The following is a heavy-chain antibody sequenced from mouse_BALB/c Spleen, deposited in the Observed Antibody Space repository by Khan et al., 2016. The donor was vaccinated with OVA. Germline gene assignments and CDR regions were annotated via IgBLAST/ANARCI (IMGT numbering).Heavy chain of an antibody. Sequence: EVELVVSGGGLVKPGGSLKLSCAASGFTFSSFTMSWVRQTPEKRLEWVASISSGGDNTYYPDSVKGRFTISRDNAKNNLYLQMSSLRSEDTALYYCARSNYGPFAYWGQGTLVTVSA. CDR2: ISSGGDNT. D-gene: IGHD1-1*02. CDR3: ARSNYGPFAY. J-gene: IGHJ3*01. V-gene: IGHV5-9*03. CDR1: GFTFSSFT.